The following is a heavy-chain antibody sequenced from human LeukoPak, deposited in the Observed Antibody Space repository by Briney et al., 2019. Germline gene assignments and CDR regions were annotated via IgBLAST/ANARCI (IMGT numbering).Heavy chain of an antibody. Sequence: ASVKVSCKASGYTFTSYGISWVRQAPGQGLEWMGWISAYNGNTNYAQKLQGRVTMTTDTSTSTAYMELRSLRSDDTAVYYCARVYYGSGSYYTDYWGQGTLVTVSS. J-gene: IGHJ4*02. V-gene: IGHV1-18*01. CDR1: GYTFTSYG. CDR2: ISAYNGNT. CDR3: ARVYYGSGSYYTDY. D-gene: IGHD3-10*01.